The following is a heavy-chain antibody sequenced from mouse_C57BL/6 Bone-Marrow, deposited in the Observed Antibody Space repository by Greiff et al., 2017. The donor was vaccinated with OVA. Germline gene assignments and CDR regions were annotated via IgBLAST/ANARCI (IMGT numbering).Heavy chain of an antibody. Sequence: VQLQQSGAELVRPGASVKLSCTASGFNIKDDYMHWVKQRPEQGLEWIGWIEPENGDTEYASKFQGKATITADTSSNTAYLQHSSLSSEDTAVYYCTTGRRNYFDYWGQGTTLTVSS. CDR2: IEPENGDT. CDR3: TTGRRNYFDY. J-gene: IGHJ2*01. CDR1: GFNIKDDY. V-gene: IGHV14-4*01.